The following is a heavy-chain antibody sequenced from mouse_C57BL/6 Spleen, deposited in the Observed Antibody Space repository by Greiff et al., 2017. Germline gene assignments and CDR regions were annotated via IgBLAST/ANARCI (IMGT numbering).Heavy chain of an antibody. CDR2: IYPGDGDT. J-gene: IGHJ1*03. V-gene: IGHV1-82*01. Sequence: QVQLQQSGPELVKPGASVKISCKASGYAFSSSWMNWVKQRPGKGLEWIGRIYPGDGDTNYNGKFKGKATLTADKSSSTAYMQLSSLTSEDSAVYFCARWSTTVVEYWYFDVWGTGTTVTVSS. CDR3: ARWSTTVVEYWYFDV. CDR1: GYAFSSSW. D-gene: IGHD1-1*01.